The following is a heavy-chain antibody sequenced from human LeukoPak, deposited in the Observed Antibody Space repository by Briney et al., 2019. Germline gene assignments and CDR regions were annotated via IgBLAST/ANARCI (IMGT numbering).Heavy chain of an antibody. CDR1: GNTLTGYY. CDR2: INPNSGGT. D-gene: IGHD2-15*01. V-gene: IGHV1-2*02. Sequence: ASVKVSCKASGNTLTGYYIHWVRQAPGQGLEWMGWINPNSGGTNYAQKFQGRVTMTRDTSISSIYMELSRLRSDDTAVYYCASRFCGGGTCYSGLAYWGQGTPVTVSS. J-gene: IGHJ4*02. CDR3: ASRFCGGGTCYSGLAY.